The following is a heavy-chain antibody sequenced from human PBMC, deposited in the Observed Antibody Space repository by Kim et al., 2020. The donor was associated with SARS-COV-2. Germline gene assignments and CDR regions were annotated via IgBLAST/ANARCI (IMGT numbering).Heavy chain of an antibody. CDR3: AREENDSSGYYYFDY. Sequence: QKFQGRGTMTRDTSTSTVYMELSSLRSEDTAVYYCAREENDSSGYYYFDYWGQGTLVTVSS. V-gene: IGHV1-46*01. J-gene: IGHJ4*02. D-gene: IGHD3-22*01.